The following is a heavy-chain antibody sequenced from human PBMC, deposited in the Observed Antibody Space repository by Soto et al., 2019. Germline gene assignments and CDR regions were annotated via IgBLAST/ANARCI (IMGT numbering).Heavy chain of an antibody. D-gene: IGHD5-18*01. V-gene: IGHV4-59*08. CDR1: GGSISSYY. J-gene: IGHJ4*02. CDR3: ASMDSYGAFDY. CDR2: IYYSGST. Sequence: SEALSLTCTVSGGSISSYYWSWIRQPPGKGLEWIGYIYYSGSTNYNPSLKSRVTISVDTSKNQFSLKLSSVTAADTAVYYCASMDSYGAFDYWGQGTLVTVSS.